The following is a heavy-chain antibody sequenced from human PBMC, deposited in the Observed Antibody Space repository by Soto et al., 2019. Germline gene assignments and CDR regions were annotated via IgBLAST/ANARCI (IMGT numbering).Heavy chain of an antibody. CDR3: AKDHHEYSSSSGSAEYFQH. CDR1: GFTFSSYA. J-gene: IGHJ1*01. Sequence: EVQLLESGGGLVQPGGSLRLSCAASGFTFSSYAMSWVRQAPGKGLEWVSAISGSGGSTYYADSVKGRFTISRDNSKNTLYMQMNSLRAEDTAVYYCAKDHHEYSSSSGSAEYFQHWGQGTLVTVSS. V-gene: IGHV3-23*01. D-gene: IGHD6-6*01. CDR2: ISGSGGST.